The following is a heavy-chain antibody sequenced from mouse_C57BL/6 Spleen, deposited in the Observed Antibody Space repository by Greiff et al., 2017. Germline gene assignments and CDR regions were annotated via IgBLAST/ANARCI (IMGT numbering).Heavy chain of an antibody. CDR1: GYTFTSYW. J-gene: IGHJ4*01. CDR3: ARVYYSNYYAMDY. Sequence: QVQLQQPGAELVKPGASVKMSCKASGYTFTSYWITWMKQRPGQGLEWIGDIYPGSGSTNYNEKFKSKATLTVDTSSSTAYMQLSSLTSEDSAVYYCARVYYSNYYAMDYWGQGTSVTVSS. V-gene: IGHV1-55*01. D-gene: IGHD2-5*01. CDR2: IYPGSGST.